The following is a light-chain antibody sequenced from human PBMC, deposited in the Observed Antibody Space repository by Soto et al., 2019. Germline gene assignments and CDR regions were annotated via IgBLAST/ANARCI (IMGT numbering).Light chain of an antibody. J-gene: IGKJ2*01. V-gene: IGKV1-39*01. CDR2: GAS. Sequence: DIQMTQSPSFLSASVGDRVTVTCRASQSVGTHLHWYQQKSGKAPKLLIYGASTLQSGVSSRFRGSGSGTDFTLTITSLQPDDFAVYYCQQSHTSPRTFGQGTRLDIK. CDR3: QQSHTSPRT. CDR1: QSVGTH.